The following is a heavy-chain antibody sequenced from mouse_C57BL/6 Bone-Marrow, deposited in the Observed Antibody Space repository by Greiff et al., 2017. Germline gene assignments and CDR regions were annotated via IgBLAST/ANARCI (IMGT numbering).Heavy chain of an antibody. Sequence: VQGVESGPELVKPGASVKISCKASGYTFTDYYINWVKQRPGQGLEWNGWIFPGSGSTYYNEKFKGKATLTVDKSSSTAYMLLSSLTSVDSAVYFCARTPLYVYYAMDYWGQGTSVTVSS. J-gene: IGHJ4*01. V-gene: IGHV1-75*01. CDR1: GYTFTDYY. CDR3: ARTPLYVYYAMDY. CDR2: IFPGSGST. D-gene: IGHD2-14*01.